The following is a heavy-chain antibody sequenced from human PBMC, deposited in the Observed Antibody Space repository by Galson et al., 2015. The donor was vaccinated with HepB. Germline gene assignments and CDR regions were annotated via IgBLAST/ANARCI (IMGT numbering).Heavy chain of an antibody. J-gene: IGHJ6*02. Sequence: SLRLSCAASGFTFRIYGMSWVRQAPGKGLEWVSGIDGSGDRTEYADSVQGRFIVTRDNSKNTLYLQISGLRVEDTAKYYCVKDVGRDLFGPGAWGQGTTVTVSS. CDR3: VKDVGRDLFGPGA. CDR1: GFTFRIYG. D-gene: IGHD3-10*01. CDR2: IDGSGDRT. V-gene: IGHV3-23*01.